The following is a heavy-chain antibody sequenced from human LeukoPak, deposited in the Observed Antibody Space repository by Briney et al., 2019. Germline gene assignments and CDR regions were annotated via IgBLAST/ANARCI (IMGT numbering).Heavy chain of an antibody. CDR3: AREDTDYYFDY. CDR1: GGTFSSYA. Sequence: SVKVSCKASGGTFSSYAISWVRQAPGQGLEWMGRIIPILGIANYAQKFQGRVTITADKSTSTAYMELSSLRSEDTAVYYCAREDTDYYFDYWGQGTLVTVSS. CDR2: IIPILGIA. D-gene: IGHD5-18*01. J-gene: IGHJ4*02. V-gene: IGHV1-69*04.